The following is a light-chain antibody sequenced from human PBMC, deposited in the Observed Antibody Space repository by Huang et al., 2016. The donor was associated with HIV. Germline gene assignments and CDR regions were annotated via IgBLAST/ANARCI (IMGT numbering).Light chain of an antibody. Sequence: EIVMTQSPATLSVSPGERATLSCRASQSFSSNLAWYQQKPGQAPRLLISAASTRATGIPARFSGSGSGTDFTLTISSLQSEDFAIYYCQQYNNWPRTFGQGTKVEIK. CDR1: QSFSSN. V-gene: IGKV3-15*01. J-gene: IGKJ1*01. CDR2: AAS. CDR3: QQYNNWPRT.